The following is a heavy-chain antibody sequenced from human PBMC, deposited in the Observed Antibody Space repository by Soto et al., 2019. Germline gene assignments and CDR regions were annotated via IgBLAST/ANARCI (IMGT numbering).Heavy chain of an antibody. CDR2: IYYSELP. V-gene: IGHV4-31*03. CDR3: ARDSSGGDAYPDY. J-gene: IGHJ4*02. D-gene: IGHD2-15*01. Sequence: PSDALSLTCIDSGDSVSSVGSYSTRIRQRPGKGLEWIGYIYYSELPDYNPSLESRVAISLDTSRNQVSLQMSSLRAEDTAVYYCARDSSGGDAYPDYWGQGTQVTVSS. CDR1: GDSVSSVGSY.